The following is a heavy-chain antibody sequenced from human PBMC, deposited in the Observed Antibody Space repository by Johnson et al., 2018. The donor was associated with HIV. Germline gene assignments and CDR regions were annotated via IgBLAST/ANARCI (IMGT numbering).Heavy chain of an antibody. CDR1: GFTFDDYA. CDR2: ISWNSGSI. V-gene: IGHV3-9*01. J-gene: IGHJ1*01. CDR3: ARSIAARPELGDNVRGLLGLRWAM. D-gene: IGHD6-6*01. Sequence: VQLVESGGGLVQPGRSLRLSCAASGFTFDDYAMHWVRQAPGKGLEWVSGISWNSGSIGYADSVKGRFTISRDNAKNSLYLQMNSLRAEDTALYYCARSIAARPELGDNVRGLLGLRWAMWG.